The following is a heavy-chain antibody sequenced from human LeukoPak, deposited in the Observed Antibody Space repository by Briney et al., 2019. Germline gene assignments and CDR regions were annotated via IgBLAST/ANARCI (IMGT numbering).Heavy chain of an antibody. D-gene: IGHD1-26*01. CDR2: ITSSSSYI. Sequence: GGSLRLSCAASGFTFSSYSMNWVRQAPGKGLEWVSSITSSSSYIYYADSVKGRFTISRDNAKNSLYLQMNSLRAEDTAVYYCARSEWVGATTSWFDPWGQGTLVTVTS. J-gene: IGHJ5*02. CDR1: GFTFSSYS. CDR3: ARSEWVGATTSWFDP. V-gene: IGHV3-21*01.